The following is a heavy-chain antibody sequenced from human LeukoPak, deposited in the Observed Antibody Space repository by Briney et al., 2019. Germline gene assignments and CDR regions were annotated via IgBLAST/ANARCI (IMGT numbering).Heavy chain of an antibody. CDR1: GGSISSGDYY. Sequence: PSETLSLTCTVSGGSISSGDYYWSWIRQPPGKGLEWIGYIFYSGSTYYNPSLKSRVIMSVDTSKNQFSLKLSSVTAADTAVYYCARDIVHKWFDPWGQGTLVTVSS. D-gene: IGHD2-8*01. CDR3: ARDIVHKWFDP. CDR2: IFYSGST. J-gene: IGHJ5*02. V-gene: IGHV4-30-4*01.